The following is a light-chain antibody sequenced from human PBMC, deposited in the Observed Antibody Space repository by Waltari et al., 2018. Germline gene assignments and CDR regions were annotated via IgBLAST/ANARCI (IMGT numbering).Light chain of an antibody. J-gene: IGKJ4*01. CDR1: QYITGSW. CDR3: QQYDGSVVT. V-gene: IGKV3-20*01. CDR2: AAS. Sequence: EIVLTQSPGTLSLSPGERVTLSCRTSQYITGSWMTWYHQKPGKAPRVLIYAASTRAPGVPDRVSGSGSGTDFTLTISRLEPEDSAIYYCQQYDGSVVTFGGGTKVEIK.